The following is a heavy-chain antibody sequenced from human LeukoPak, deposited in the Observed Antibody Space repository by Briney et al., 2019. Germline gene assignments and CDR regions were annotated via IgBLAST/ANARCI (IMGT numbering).Heavy chain of an antibody. CDR1: GFTFSSYG. J-gene: IGHJ4*02. CDR3: ASGQYYYDSSGYSHFDY. D-gene: IGHD3-22*01. V-gene: IGHV3-30*03. CDR2: ISYDGSNK. Sequence: PGRSLRLSCAASGFTFSSYGMHWVRQAPGKGLEWVAVISYDGSNKYYADSVKGRFTISRDNSKNTLYLQMNSLRAEDTAVYYCASGQYYYDSSGYSHFDYWGQGTLVTVSS.